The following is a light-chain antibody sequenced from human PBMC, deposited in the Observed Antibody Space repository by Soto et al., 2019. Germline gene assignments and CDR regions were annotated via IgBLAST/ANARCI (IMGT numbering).Light chain of an antibody. CDR1: QSLNIW. J-gene: IGKJ2*01. Sequence: DIQMTQSPSTLSASVGDRATITCRASQSLNIWLAWYQQKPGKAPKLLISKASSLESGVPSRFSGSGSGTEFTLTINSLQPDDFATYYCQQYKAYSYTFGQGTKLEMK. CDR3: QQYKAYSYT. CDR2: KAS. V-gene: IGKV1-5*03.